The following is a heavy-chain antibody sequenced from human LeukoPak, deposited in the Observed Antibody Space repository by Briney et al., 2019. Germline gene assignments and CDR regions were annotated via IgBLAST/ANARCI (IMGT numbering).Heavy chain of an antibody. CDR1: GYTLTELS. J-gene: IGHJ4*02. D-gene: IGHD3-22*01. CDR2: FDPEDGET. Sequence: ASVKVSCKVSGYTLTELSMHWVRQAPGKGLEWMGGFDPEDGETIYAQKFQGRVTMTEDTSTDTAYMELSSLRSEDTAVYYCATGLMVVAMIDYWGQGTLVTVSS. CDR3: ATGLMVVAMIDY. V-gene: IGHV1-24*01.